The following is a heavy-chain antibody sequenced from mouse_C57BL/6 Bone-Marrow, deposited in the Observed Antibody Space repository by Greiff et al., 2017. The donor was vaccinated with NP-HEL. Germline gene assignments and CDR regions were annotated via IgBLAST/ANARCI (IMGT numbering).Heavy chain of an antibody. D-gene: IGHD1-1*01. Sequence: DVKLVESGEGSVKPGGSLKLSCAASGFTFSSYAMSWVRQTPEKRLEWVAYISSGGDYIYYADTVKGRFTISRDNARNTLYLQMSSLKSEDTAMYYCTRVGSYYFDYWGQGTTLTVSS. CDR3: TRVGSYYFDY. V-gene: IGHV5-9-1*02. CDR2: ISSGGDYI. CDR1: GFTFSSYA. J-gene: IGHJ2*01.